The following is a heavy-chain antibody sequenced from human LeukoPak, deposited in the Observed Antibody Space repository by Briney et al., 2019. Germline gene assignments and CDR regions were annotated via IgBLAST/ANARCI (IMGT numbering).Heavy chain of an antibody. CDR2: IYHSGST. CDR1: GGSISSSGYY. CDR3: ARGQWFRAF. D-gene: IGHD3-10*01. V-gene: IGHV4-30-2*01. Sequence: SETLSLTCTVSGGSISSSGYYWSWIRQAPGKGLEWIGYIYHSGSTYYNPSLKSRVTISVDTSKNQFSLKMNSVTAADTAVYYCARGQWFRAFWSRGTPVTVSS. J-gene: IGHJ4*02.